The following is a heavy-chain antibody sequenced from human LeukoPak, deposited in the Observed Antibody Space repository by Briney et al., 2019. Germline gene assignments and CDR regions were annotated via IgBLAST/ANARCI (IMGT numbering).Heavy chain of an antibody. V-gene: IGHV4-59*01. D-gene: IGHD3-22*01. CDR3: ARVYSSGYYLSFDY. CDR2: IYYSGST. CDR1: GGSISSYY. J-gene: IGHJ4*02. Sequence: SETLSLTCTVSGGSISSYYWSWIRQPAGKGLEWIGYIYYSGSTNYNPSLKSRVTISVDTSKNQFSLKLSSVTAADTAEYYCARVYSSGYYLSFDYWGQGTLVTVSS.